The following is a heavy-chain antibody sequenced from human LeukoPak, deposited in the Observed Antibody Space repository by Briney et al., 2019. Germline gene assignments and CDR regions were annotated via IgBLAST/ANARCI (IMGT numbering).Heavy chain of an antibody. CDR3: ARSPFNAYCGGDCRTRYYYYYGMDV. J-gene: IGHJ6*02. CDR1: GFTFSDYY. D-gene: IGHD2-21*02. V-gene: IGHV3-11*01. CDR2: ISSSGSTI. Sequence: GGSLRLSCAASGFTFSDYYMSWIRQAPGKGLEWVSYISSSGSTIYYADSVKGRFTISRDNAKNSLYLQMNSLRAEDTAVYYCARSPFNAYCGGDCRTRYYYYYGMDVWGQGTTVTVSS.